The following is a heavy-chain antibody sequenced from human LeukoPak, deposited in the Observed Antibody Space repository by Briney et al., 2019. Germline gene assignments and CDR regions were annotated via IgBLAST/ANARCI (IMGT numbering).Heavy chain of an antibody. Sequence: PSETLSLTCAVYGGSFSGYYWSWIRQPPGKGLEWIGEINHSGSTNYNPSLKSRVTISVDTSKNQFSLKLSSVTAADTAVYCCARGRYYYDSSGYYVDYWGQGTLVTVSS. V-gene: IGHV4-34*01. CDR3: ARGRYYYDSSGYYVDY. CDR1: GGSFSGYY. J-gene: IGHJ4*02. CDR2: INHSGST. D-gene: IGHD3-22*01.